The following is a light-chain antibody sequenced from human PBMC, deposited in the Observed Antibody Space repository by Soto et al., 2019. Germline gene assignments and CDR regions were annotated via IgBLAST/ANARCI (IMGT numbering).Light chain of an antibody. CDR2: GAS. CDR3: QQYGSSPST. V-gene: IGKV3-20*01. CDR1: QSVSSSY. Sequence: EIVLTQSPGTLSLSPGERATLSCRASQSVSSSYLAWDQQKPGQAPRLLIYGASSRATGIPDRFSGSGSGTDFTLTISRLEPEDFPVYFFQQYGSSPSTFGQGTKVEIK. J-gene: IGKJ1*01.